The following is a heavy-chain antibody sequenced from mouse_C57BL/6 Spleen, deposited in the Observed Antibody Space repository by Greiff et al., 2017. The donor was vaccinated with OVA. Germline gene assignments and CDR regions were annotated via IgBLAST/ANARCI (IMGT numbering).Heavy chain of an antibody. Sequence: QVQLKESGAELARPGASVKLSCKASGYTFTSYGISWVKQRTGQGLEWIGEIYPRSGNTYYNEKFKGKATLTADKSSSTAYMELRSLTSEDSAVYFCARRDTTVVAGDWGQGTTLTVSS. V-gene: IGHV1-81*01. J-gene: IGHJ2*01. CDR1: GYTFTSYG. CDR2: IYPRSGNT. D-gene: IGHD1-1*01. CDR3: ARRDTTVVAGD.